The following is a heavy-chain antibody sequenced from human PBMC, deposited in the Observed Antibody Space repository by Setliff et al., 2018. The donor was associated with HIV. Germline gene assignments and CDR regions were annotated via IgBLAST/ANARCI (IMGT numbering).Heavy chain of an antibody. J-gene: IGHJ2*01. CDR3: ARHGYYDTSGAWYFDL. Sequence: PGESLKLSCKASGYTLSSYWIGWVRQRPRKGLEWMGIINPGDSDNRYSPSFQCQVTISADKSISTAYLQWSSLKASDTAMYYCARHGYYDTSGAWYFDLWGPGTLVTVSS. CDR1: GYTLSSYW. D-gene: IGHD3-22*01. CDR2: INPGDSDN. V-gene: IGHV5-51*01.